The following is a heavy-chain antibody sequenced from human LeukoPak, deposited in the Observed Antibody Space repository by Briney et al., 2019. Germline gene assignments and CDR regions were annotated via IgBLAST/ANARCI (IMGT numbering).Heavy chain of an antibody. CDR1: GVSISSGGYY. Sequence: PSETLSLTCTVSGVSISSGGYYWSWIRQHPGKGLEWIGYIYYSGSTYYNPSLKSRVTISVDTSKNQFSLKLSSVTAADTAVYYCASTLFDYGDYGDYWGQGTLVTVSS. D-gene: IGHD4-17*01. CDR2: IYYSGST. V-gene: IGHV4-31*03. J-gene: IGHJ4*02. CDR3: ASTLFDYGDYGDY.